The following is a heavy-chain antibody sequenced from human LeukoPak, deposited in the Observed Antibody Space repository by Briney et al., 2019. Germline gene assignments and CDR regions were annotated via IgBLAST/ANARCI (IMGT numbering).Heavy chain of an antibody. J-gene: IGHJ4*02. V-gene: IGHV1-46*01. D-gene: IGHD2-2*01. CDR1: GYTFTSYY. CDR3: ARDYKIPQQYCSITSCYLFDY. CDR2: IYPSDGST. Sequence: ASMKVSCKAPGYTFTSYYMHWVRQAPGQGLEWMGIIYPSDGSTTYAQDFQGRVTMTRDTSTSTVYMELSSLRSEDTAVYYCARDYKIPQQYCSITSCYLFDYWGQGTLVTVSS.